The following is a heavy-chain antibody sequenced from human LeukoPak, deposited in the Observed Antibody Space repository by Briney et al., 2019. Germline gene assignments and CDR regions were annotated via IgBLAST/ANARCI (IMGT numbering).Heavy chain of an antibody. J-gene: IGHJ3*02. CDR1: GFTFDDYG. V-gene: IGHV3-20*01. Sequence: GGSLRHSCAASGFTFDDYGMSWVRQAPGKGLEWVSGINWNGGSTGYADSVKGRFTISRDNAKNSLYLQMNSLRAEDTALYHCARGTYYYDSSGDPGAFDIWGQGTMVTVSS. CDR2: INWNGGST. CDR3: ARGTYYYDSSGDPGAFDI. D-gene: IGHD3-22*01.